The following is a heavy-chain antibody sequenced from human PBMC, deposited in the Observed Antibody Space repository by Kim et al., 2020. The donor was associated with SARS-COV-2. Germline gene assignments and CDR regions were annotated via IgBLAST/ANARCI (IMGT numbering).Heavy chain of an antibody. Sequence: ASVKVSCKASGYTFTSYYMHWVRQAPGQGLEWMGIINPSGGSTSYAQKLQGRVTMTRDTSTSTVYMELCSLRSEDTAVYYCAREMATMFGDGMDVWGQGTTFTVSS. V-gene: IGHV1-46*01. CDR3: AREMATMFGDGMDV. D-gene: IGHD3-10*02. CDR1: GYTFTSYY. J-gene: IGHJ6*02. CDR2: INPSGGST.